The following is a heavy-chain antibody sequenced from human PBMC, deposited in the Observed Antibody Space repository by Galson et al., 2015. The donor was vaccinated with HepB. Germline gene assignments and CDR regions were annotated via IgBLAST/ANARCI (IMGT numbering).Heavy chain of an antibody. V-gene: IGHV3-74*01. J-gene: IGHJ4*02. Sequence: SLRLSCAASGFSRYWMHWVRQVPGKGLVWVSRINSDGSSTSYADSVKGRFTISRDNAKNTLYLQMNSLRAEDTAVYYCAREEVGATSTFRRYFDYWGPGTLVTVSS. CDR3: AREEVGATSTFRRYFDY. CDR2: INSDGSST. D-gene: IGHD1-26*01. CDR1: GFSRYW.